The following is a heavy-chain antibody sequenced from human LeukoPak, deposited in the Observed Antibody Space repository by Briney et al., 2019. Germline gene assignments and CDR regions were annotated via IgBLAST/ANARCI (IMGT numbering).Heavy chain of an antibody. CDR2: MNPNSGNT. V-gene: IGHV1-8*01. D-gene: IGHD6-13*01. J-gene: IGHJ4*02. CDR1: GYTFTTYD. Sequence: ASVKVSCKASGYTFTTYDINWVRQAAGQGLEWMGWMNPNSGNTGNAQKFQGRVTMTRNTSISTAYMELSSLTSEDTAVYFCARIAAPGNRRLNFWGQGTLVTVSS. CDR3: ARIAAPGNRRLNF.